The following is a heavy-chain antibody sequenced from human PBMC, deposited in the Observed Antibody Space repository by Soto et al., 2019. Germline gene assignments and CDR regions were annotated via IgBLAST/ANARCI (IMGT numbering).Heavy chain of an antibody. CDR3: TTRWVPAATPTDY. D-gene: IGHD2-2*01. Sequence: PGGSRRLACAASGVTCSKPGVNWVRQAPGKGLEWVGRIKSKTDGGTTDYAAPVKGRFTISRDDSKNTLYLQMNSLKTEDTAVYYCTTRWVPAATPTDYWGQGT. CDR1: GVTCSKPG. CDR2: IKSKTDGGTT. J-gene: IGHJ4*02. V-gene: IGHV3-15*07.